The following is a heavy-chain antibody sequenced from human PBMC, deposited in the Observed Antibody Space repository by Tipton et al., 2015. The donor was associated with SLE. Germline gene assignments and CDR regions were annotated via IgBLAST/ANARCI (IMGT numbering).Heavy chain of an antibody. CDR1: GGSISRGSYY. D-gene: IGHD2-8*01. CDR2: IYTSGST. V-gene: IGHV4-61*02. J-gene: IGHJ4*02. Sequence: TLSLTCTVSGGSISRGSYYWNWIRQPAGKGLEWIGRIYTSGSTKYNSSLESRVTISVDTSKNQFSLKLSSVTAVDTAVYYCVRLRSKVLIDYWGQGTLVTVSS. CDR3: VRLRSKVLIDY.